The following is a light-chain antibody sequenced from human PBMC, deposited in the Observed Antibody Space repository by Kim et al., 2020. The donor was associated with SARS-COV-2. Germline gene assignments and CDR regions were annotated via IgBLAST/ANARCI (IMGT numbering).Light chain of an antibody. V-gene: IGLV2-14*03. CDR2: DVS. CDR1: SSDVGGYKY. CDR3: SSYTRSSNSVL. J-gene: IGLJ2*01. Sequence: QSALTQPASVSGSPGQSITISCTGTSSDVGGYKYVSWYQQHPGKAPKLMIYDVSNRPSGVSDRFSGSKSGNTASLTISGLQAEDEGDYYCSSYTRSSNSVLFGGGTKLTVL.